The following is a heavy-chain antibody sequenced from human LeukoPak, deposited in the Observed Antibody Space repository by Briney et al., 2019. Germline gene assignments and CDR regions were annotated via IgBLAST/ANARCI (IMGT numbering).Heavy chain of an antibody. CDR1: GGSISSNNYY. V-gene: IGHV4-39*07. J-gene: IGHJ5*02. CDR3: ARDMDSSSWYPNWFDP. Sequence: SETLSLTCTVSGGSISSNNYYWGWIRQPPGKGLEWIGSIYYSGSTYYNPSLKSRVTISVDTSKNQFSLKLSSVTAADTAVYYCARDMDSSSWYPNWFDPWGQGTLVTVSS. D-gene: IGHD6-13*01. CDR2: IYYSGST.